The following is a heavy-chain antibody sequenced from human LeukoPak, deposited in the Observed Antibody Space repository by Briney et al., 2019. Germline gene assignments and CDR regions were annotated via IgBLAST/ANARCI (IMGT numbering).Heavy chain of an antibody. V-gene: IGHV4-34*01. D-gene: IGHD3-10*01. CDR2: IYHSGSS. CDR3: ARTYGSGSYNPKIFDY. CDR1: GGSISSYY. Sequence: PSETLSLTCTVSGGSISSYYWSWIRQPPGKGLEWIGEIYHSGSSNYNPSLRSRVTISVDTSRNQFSLKLSSVTAADTAVYYCARTYGSGSYNPKIFDYWGQGTLVTVSS. J-gene: IGHJ4*02.